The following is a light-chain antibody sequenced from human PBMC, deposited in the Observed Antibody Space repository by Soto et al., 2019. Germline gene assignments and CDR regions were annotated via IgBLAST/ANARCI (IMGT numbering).Light chain of an antibody. J-gene: IGKJ1*01. CDR1: QSVSSY. CDR3: QQRSKWTLT. Sequence: EIGLTQSRSALALSRGEIATLSCRASQSVSSYLAWYQQKPGQAPRLLISDASTRATGIPARFSGSGSGTDFTLTTSSIVPEDFAVYYCQQRSKWTLTFGPGTKVDIK. V-gene: IGKV3-11*01. CDR2: DAS.